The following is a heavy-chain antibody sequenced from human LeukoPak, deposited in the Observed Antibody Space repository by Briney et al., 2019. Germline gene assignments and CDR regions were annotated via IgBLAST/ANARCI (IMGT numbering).Heavy chain of an antibody. CDR1: GGSFSGYY. Sequence: PSETLSLTCAVYGGSFSGYYWSWIRQPPGKGLEWIGEINHSGSTNYNPSLKSRVTISVDTSKNQFSLKLSSVTAADTAVYYCARGMYYYDSSGYYYRAREGGNFDYWGQGTLVTVSS. CDR2: INHSGST. V-gene: IGHV4-34*01. CDR3: ARGMYYYDSSGYYYRAREGGNFDY. J-gene: IGHJ4*02. D-gene: IGHD3-22*01.